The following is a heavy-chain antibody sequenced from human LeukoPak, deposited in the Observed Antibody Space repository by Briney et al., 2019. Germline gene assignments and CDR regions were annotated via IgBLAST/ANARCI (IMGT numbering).Heavy chain of an antibody. CDR3: ATYYYASGNYYNYIYY. J-gene: IGHJ4*02. CDR1: GVTFSRYG. V-gene: IGHV3-30*02. D-gene: IGHD3-10*01. Sequence: GGSLRLSCAASGVTFSRYGMHWVRQAPGKGLEWVAFIRYDESDKEYKDSVKGRFTVSKDNSKNTVSLQMHSLRVEDTAVYYCATYYYASGNYYNYIYYWGQGALVTVSS. CDR2: IRYDESDK.